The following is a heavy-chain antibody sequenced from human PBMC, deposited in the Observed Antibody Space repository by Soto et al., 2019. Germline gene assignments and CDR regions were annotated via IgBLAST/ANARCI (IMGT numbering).Heavy chain of an antibody. V-gene: IGHV4-30-2*01. CDR1: GGSISSGGYS. Sequence: QLQLQESGSGLVKPSQTLSLTCAVSGGSISSGGYSWSWIRQPPGKGLEWIGYIYHSGSTYYNPSPKSRVTISVDRCKKQSSLKLSSVTAADTAVYYCAGGPGVARNYWGQGTLVTVSS. D-gene: IGHD5-12*01. J-gene: IGHJ4*02. CDR3: AGGPGVARNY. CDR2: IYHSGST.